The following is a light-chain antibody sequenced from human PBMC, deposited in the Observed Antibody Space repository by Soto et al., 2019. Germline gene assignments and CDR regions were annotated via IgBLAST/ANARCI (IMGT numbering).Light chain of an antibody. V-gene: IGKV3-15*01. J-gene: IGKJ1*01. CDR2: GAS. CDR1: QSIQSD. CDR3: QQYNNWLRT. Sequence: EIMMTQSPATLSVSPGERAALSCRASQSIQSDLAWYQQKPGQAPRLPIYGASTRATGIPARFSGSGSGTEFTLTISSLQSEDFAVYYCQQYNNWLRTFGQGTKVDIK.